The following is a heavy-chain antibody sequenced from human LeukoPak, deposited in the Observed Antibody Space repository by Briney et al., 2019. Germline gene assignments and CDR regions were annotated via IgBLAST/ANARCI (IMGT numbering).Heavy chain of an antibody. V-gene: IGHV4-4*07. CDR3: ARDAIRPFNTAMAPIDY. D-gene: IGHD5-18*01. Sequence: SETLSLTCTVSGGSISSYYWSWIRQPAGKGLEWIGRIYTSGSTNYNPSLKSRVTISVDTSKNQFSLKLSSVTAADTAVYYCARDAIRPFNTAMAPIDYWGQGTLVTVSS. CDR1: GGSISSYY. J-gene: IGHJ4*02. CDR2: IYTSGST.